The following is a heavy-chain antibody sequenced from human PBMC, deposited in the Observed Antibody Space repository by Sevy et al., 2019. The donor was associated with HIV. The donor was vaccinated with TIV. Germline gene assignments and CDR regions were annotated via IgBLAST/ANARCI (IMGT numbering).Heavy chain of an antibody. D-gene: IGHD6-13*01. J-gene: IGHJ4*01. Sequence: GGSLRLSCAASGFAFSSHAMHWVRQAPGKGLEWVAVISYEGTETFYAASVEGRFTISRDNSTNMLSLQINSLRPEDTAVYFCAGDGGYSIKWYPLYWGHGTLVTVSS. CDR3: AGDGGYSIKWYPLY. CDR2: ISYEGTET. V-gene: IGHV3-30-3*01. CDR1: GFAFSSHA.